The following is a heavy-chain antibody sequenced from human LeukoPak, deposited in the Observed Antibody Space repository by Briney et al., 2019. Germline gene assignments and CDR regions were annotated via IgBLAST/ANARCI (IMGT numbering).Heavy chain of an antibody. D-gene: IGHD5-18*01. CDR2: IYHDGRT. V-gene: IGHV4-30-2*01. Sequence: PSETLSLTCAVSGGSIDAGGYSWTWIRQPPGRALEWIGNIYHDGRTSYKPSLKSRVTLSLDKSKNQFSLKLSSVTAADTAVYYCARGGSHLWQPFDSWGQGTLVTVSS. J-gene: IGHJ4*02. CDR1: GGSIDAGGYS. CDR3: ARGGSHLWQPFDS.